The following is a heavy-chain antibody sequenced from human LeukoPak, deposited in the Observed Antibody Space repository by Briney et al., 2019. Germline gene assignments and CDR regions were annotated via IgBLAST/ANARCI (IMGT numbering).Heavy chain of an antibody. J-gene: IGHJ3*02. CDR2: IYSGGST. V-gene: IGHV3-66*01. CDR3: ARDARGDGYTNDAFDI. D-gene: IGHD5-24*01. CDR1: GFTFSSYW. Sequence: GGSLRLSCAASGFTFSSYWMSWVRQAPGKGLEWVSVIYSGGSTYYADSVKGRFTISRDNAKNSLYLQMNSLRAEDTAVYYCARDARGDGYTNDAFDIWGQGTMVTVSS.